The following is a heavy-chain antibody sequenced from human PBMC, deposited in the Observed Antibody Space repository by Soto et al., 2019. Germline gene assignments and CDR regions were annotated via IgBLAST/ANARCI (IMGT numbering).Heavy chain of an antibody. CDR1: GDSISRGDSA. Sequence: QVQLHESGPGLVKPSQTLSLTCTVSGDSISRGDSAWSWIRQSPGEGLEWIGHIDNGGITYNNPSVKHRLSISLVVSKYQFSTRLSSVTVAVTAVYYCARWPSGDKVDYWGQGTLVTVSS. CDR3: ARWPSGDKVDY. CDR2: IDNGGIT. J-gene: IGHJ4*02. V-gene: IGHV4-30-4*01. D-gene: IGHD5-12*01.